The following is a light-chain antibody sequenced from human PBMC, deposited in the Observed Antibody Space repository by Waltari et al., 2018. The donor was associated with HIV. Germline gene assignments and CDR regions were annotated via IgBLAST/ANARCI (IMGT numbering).Light chain of an antibody. J-gene: IGLJ2*01. CDR2: KDN. V-gene: IGLV3-1*01. CDR1: ELGDKY. Sequence: SYEVTQPPSVAVSPGQTASITCSGYELGDKYTCWYQQKPGQSPLLDIYKDNKRPSGMPERFSASSSGDTATLTISGTLPMDEADYYCQAWGSSTSGVFGRGTRLTVL. CDR3: QAWGSSTSGV.